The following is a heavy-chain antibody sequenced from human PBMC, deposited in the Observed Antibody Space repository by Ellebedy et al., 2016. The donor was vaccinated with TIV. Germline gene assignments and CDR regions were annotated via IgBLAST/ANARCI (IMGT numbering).Heavy chain of an antibody. V-gene: IGHV3-21*01. D-gene: IGHD6-13*01. CDR2: ISSSSSYI. J-gene: IGHJ6*02. CDR3: VRLSWYGDGMDV. Sequence: GESLKISXAASGFTFSSYSMNWVRQAPGKGLEWVSSISSSSSYIYYADSVKGRFTISRDNAKNSLYLQMNSLRAEDTAVYYCVRLSWYGDGMDVWGQGTTVTVSS. CDR1: GFTFSSYS.